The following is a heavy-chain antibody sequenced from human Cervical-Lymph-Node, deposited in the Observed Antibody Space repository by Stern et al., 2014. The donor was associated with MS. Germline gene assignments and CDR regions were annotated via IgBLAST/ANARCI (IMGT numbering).Heavy chain of an antibody. CDR1: AFTFSNAW. D-gene: IGHD4-11*01. V-gene: IGHV3-15*01. Sequence: EMQLVESGGGLVKPGGSLRLSCAASAFTFSNAWMSWVRQAPGKGLEWVGRIKSKTDGGTADYAAPVRGRFTISRDDSGNTLYLQMNSLKTEDTAVYYCSTADYRYYYGMDVWGQGTTVTVSS. CDR2: IKSKTDGGTA. CDR3: STADYRYYYGMDV. J-gene: IGHJ6*02.